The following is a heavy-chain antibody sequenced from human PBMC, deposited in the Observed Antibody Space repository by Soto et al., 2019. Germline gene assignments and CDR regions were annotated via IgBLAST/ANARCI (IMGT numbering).Heavy chain of an antibody. CDR2: ISYDGSNK. CDR3: AKEGQQLVTRYYYYYGMDV. J-gene: IGHJ6*02. Sequence: GGSLRLSCAPSGVTFSSYGMHGFPRAPGKGLEWVAVISYDGSNKYYADSVKGRFTISRDNSKNTLYLQMNSLRAEDTAVYYCAKEGQQLVTRYYYYYGMDVWGQGTTVTVSS. D-gene: IGHD6-13*01. V-gene: IGHV3-30*18. CDR1: GVTFSSYG.